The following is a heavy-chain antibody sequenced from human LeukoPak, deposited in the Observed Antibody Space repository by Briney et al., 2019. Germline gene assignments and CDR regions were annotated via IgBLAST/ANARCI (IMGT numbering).Heavy chain of an antibody. V-gene: IGHV1-69*13. CDR1: GGTFSSYA. J-gene: IGHJ6*02. CDR2: IIPIFGTA. D-gene: IGHD2-15*01. Sequence: ASVNVSCKASGGTFSSYAISWVRQAPGQGLEWMGGIIPIFGTANYAQKFQGRVTITADESTSTAYMELSSLRSEDTAVYYCASFCSGGSCYSYYYYGMDVWGQGTTVTVSS. CDR3: ASFCSGGSCYSYYYYGMDV.